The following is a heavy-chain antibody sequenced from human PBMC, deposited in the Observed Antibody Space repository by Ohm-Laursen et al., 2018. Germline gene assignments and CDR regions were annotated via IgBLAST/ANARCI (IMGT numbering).Heavy chain of an antibody. Sequence: SQTLSLTWAVYGGSFSGYYWSWIRQPPGKGLEWIGEINHSGSTNYNPSLKSRVTISVDTSKNQFSLKLSSVTAADTAVYYCASHNNVMTTVNTWGQGTLVTVSS. CDR2: INHSGST. V-gene: IGHV4-34*01. CDR3: ASHNNVMTTVNT. CDR1: GGSFSGYY. J-gene: IGHJ5*02. D-gene: IGHD4-17*01.